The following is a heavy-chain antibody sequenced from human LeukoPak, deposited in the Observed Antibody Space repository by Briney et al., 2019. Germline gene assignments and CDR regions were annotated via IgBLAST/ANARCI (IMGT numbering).Heavy chain of an antibody. V-gene: IGHV4-59*01. CDR2: ISYSGGT. CDR3: ARVGRGDHTWGSYSFDY. CDR1: GDSISSFQ. J-gene: IGHJ4*02. Sequence: SETLSLTCTVSGDSISSFQWSWIRQLPGKGLEWIGYISYSGGTMYNPSLRSRVTISIDTSKNQFSLKLSSVTAADTAVYYCARVGRGDHTWGSYSFDYWGQGTLVTVSS. D-gene: IGHD3-16*01.